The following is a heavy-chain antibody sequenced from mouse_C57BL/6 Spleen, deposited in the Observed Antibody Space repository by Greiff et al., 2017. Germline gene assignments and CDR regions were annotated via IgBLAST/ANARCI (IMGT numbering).Heavy chain of an antibody. CDR3: ARPYITTSYAMDY. CDR1: GYTFTSYW. Sequence: QVQLQQPGAELVKPGASVKMSCKASGYTFTSYWITWVKQRPGQGLEWIGDIYPGSGSTNYNEKFKSKATLTVDTSSSTAYMQLSSLTSEDSAVYYCARPYITTSYAMDYWGQGTSVTVSS. CDR2: IYPGSGST. J-gene: IGHJ4*01. V-gene: IGHV1-55*01. D-gene: IGHD1-1*01.